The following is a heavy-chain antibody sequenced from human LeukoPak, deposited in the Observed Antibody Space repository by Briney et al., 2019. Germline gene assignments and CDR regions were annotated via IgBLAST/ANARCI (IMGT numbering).Heavy chain of an antibody. CDR1: GGYIGSYY. V-gene: IGHV4-59*01. Sequence: PSETLSLTCTVSGGYIGSYYWNWIRQAPGKGLEWIGYIHYSGSTNHNASLKSRVTISVDTSKNQYSLKLSSVTAADTAVYYCARDGVAGGFDYWGQGTLVTVSS. J-gene: IGHJ4*02. D-gene: IGHD6-19*01. CDR2: IHYSGST. CDR3: ARDGVAGGFDY.